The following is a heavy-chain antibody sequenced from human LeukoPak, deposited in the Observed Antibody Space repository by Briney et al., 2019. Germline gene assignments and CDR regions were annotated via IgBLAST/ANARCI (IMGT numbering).Heavy chain of an antibody. CDR2: IYYSGST. V-gene: IGHV4-30-4*01. Sequence: PSQTLSLTCTVSGGSISSGDYYWSWIRQPPGKGLEWIGYIYYSGSTYYNPSLKSRVTISVDTSKNQFSLKLSSVTAADTAVYYCNNYDILTGYHLKDYWGQGTLVTVSS. D-gene: IGHD3-9*01. CDR3: NNYDILTGYHLKDY. J-gene: IGHJ4*02. CDR1: GGSISSGDYY.